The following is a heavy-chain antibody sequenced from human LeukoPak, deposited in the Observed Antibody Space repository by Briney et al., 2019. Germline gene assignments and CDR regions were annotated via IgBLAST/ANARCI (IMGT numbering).Heavy chain of an antibody. Sequence: PGGSLRLSCAASGFTFSSYAMSWVRQAPGKGLEWVSAISGSGGSTYYADSVKGRFTISRDNSKNTLYLKMNSLRAEDTAVYYCAKDPSIAVAGPDYGMDVWGQGTTVTVSS. J-gene: IGHJ6*02. CDR2: ISGSGGST. CDR1: GFTFSSYA. V-gene: IGHV3-23*01. D-gene: IGHD6-19*01. CDR3: AKDPSIAVAGPDYGMDV.